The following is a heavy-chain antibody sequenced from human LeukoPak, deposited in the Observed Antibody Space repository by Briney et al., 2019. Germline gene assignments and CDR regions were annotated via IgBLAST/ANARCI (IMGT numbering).Heavy chain of an antibody. J-gene: IGHJ4*02. CDR1: GFTFSSYS. V-gene: IGHV3-21*01. D-gene: IGHD5-12*01. CDR3: ARDPGSGYEEHFDY. Sequence: GGSLRLSCAASGFTFSSYSMNWVRQAPGKGLEWVSSISSSSSYIYYADSVKGRFTISRDNAKNSLYLQMNSLRAEDTAVYYCARDPGSGYEEHFDYWGQGTLVTVSS. CDR2: ISSSSSYI.